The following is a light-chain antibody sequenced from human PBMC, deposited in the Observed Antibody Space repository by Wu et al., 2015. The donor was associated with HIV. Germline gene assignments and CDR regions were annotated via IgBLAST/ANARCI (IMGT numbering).Light chain of an antibody. J-gene: IGKJ1*01. Sequence: EIVLTQSPATLSLSPGERATLSCRASQSVSSTYLAWYQQKPGQAPRLLIYGASSRATGIPDRFSGSGSGTDFTLTISRLEPEDFAAYYCQQYGSSPPRTFGQGTKVEIK. V-gene: IGKV3-20*01. CDR3: QQYGSSPPRT. CDR1: QSVSSTY. CDR2: GAS.